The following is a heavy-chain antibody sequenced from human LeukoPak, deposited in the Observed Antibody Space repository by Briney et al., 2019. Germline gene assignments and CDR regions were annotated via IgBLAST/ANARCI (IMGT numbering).Heavy chain of an antibody. D-gene: IGHD3-22*01. J-gene: IGHJ4*02. CDR2: IYYSGST. CDR3: ARLGSYDGSSGYSTLDY. V-gene: IGHV4-39*01. Sequence: PSETLSLTCTVSGGSISSSSYYWGWIRQPRGKGLEWIGRIYYSGSTYYTPSLKSRVTISVDTSKNQFCLKLSSVTAADTAVYYCARLGSYDGSSGYSTLDYWGQGTLVTVSS. CDR1: GGSISSSSYY.